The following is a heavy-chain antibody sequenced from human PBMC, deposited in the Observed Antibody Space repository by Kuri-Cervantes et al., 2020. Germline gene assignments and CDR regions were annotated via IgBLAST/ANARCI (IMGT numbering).Heavy chain of an antibody. V-gene: IGHV4-61*05. J-gene: IGHJ4*02. CDR2: IYYSGST. CDR3: ARGTHGATALDY. D-gene: IGHD1-26*01. CDR1: GGSISSSSYY. Sequence: ESLKISCTVSGGSISSSSYYWGWIRQPPGKGLEWIGYIYYSGSTNYNPSLKSRVTISVDTSKNQFSLKLSSVTAADTAVYYCARGTHGATALDYWGQGILVTVSS.